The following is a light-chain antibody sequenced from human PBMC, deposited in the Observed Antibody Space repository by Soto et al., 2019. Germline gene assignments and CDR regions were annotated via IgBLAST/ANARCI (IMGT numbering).Light chain of an antibody. CDR3: QQRSNWPPWT. CDR2: DAS. V-gene: IGKV3-11*01. J-gene: IGKJ1*01. Sequence: EIVLTQSPATLSLSPGERATLSCRASQSVGTYLAWYQQKPGQPPRLLIYDASIRATGIPARFSGSGSGTDFTLTISSLEPEDFAVYYCQQRSNWPPWTLGQGTKVEIK. CDR1: QSVGTY.